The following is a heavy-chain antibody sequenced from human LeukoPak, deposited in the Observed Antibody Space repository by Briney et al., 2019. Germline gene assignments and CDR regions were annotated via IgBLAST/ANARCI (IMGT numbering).Heavy chain of an antibody. CDR3: AREKNYDILTGYYSATDY. D-gene: IGHD3-9*01. CDR1: GGTFSSYT. Sequence: ASVKVSCKASGGTFSSYTISWVRQAPGQGLEWMGRIIPILGIANYAQKLQGRVTMTTDTSTSTAYMELRSLRSDDTAVYYCAREKNYDILTGYYSATDYWGPGTLVTVSS. CDR2: IIPILGIA. V-gene: IGHV1-69*04. J-gene: IGHJ4*02.